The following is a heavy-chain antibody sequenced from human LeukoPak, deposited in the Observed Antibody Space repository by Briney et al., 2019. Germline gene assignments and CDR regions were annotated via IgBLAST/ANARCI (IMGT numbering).Heavy chain of an antibody. Sequence: GGSLRLSCAASGFPFSSYWLSWVRQAPGKGLEWVANIRQDGSDKYYVDSVKGRFTISRDNARKSLYLQLNRLRADDTAVYFCARLTGKTGFDNWGQGTLVTVSS. V-gene: IGHV3-7*01. CDR2: IRQDGSDK. D-gene: IGHD1-1*01. CDR1: GFPFSSYW. CDR3: ARLTGKTGFDN. J-gene: IGHJ4*02.